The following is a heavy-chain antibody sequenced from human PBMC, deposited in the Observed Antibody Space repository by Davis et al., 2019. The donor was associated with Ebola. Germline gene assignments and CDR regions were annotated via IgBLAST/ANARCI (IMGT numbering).Heavy chain of an antibody. Sequence: GESLKISCAASGFPFGDYAMHWARQAPGKGLVWLSRVSPDGTTTAYADSVKGRFTISRDNSKNTLYLQMNGLRVEDTAIYYCAKDNSNVWFDVWGQGTMVTVSS. CDR2: VSPDGTTT. D-gene: IGHD6-19*01. J-gene: IGHJ3*01. V-gene: IGHV3-74*03. CDR1: GFPFGDYA. CDR3: AKDNSNVWFDV.